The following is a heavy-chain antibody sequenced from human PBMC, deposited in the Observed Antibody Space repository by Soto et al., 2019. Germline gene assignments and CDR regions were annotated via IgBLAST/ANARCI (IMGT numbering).Heavy chain of an antibody. CDR3: AREDIAAAGPGFDY. CDR2: IYYSGST. D-gene: IGHD6-13*01. CDR1: GGSISSSSYY. Sequence: SETLSLTCTVSGGSISSSSYYWGWIRQPPGKGLEWIGSIYYSGSTYYNPSLKSRVTISVDTSKNQFSLKLSSVTAADTAVYYCAREDIAAAGPGFDYWGQGTLVTVSS. V-gene: IGHV4-39*02. J-gene: IGHJ4*02.